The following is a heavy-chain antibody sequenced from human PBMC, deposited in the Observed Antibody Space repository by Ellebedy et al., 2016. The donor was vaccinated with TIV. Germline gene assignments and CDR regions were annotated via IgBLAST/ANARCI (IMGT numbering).Heavy chain of an antibody. V-gene: IGHV3-53*01. CDR1: GFTVSSNY. J-gene: IGHJ4*02. CDR2: IYSGDST. CDR3: ARDPYGGNLLVY. D-gene: IGHD4-23*01. Sequence: PGGSLRLSCPASGFTVSSNYMTWVRQAPGKGLEWVSVIYSGDSTYYADSVKGRFTISRDNSKNTLYLQMNSLRAEDTAVYYCARDPYGGNLLVYWGQGTLVTVSS.